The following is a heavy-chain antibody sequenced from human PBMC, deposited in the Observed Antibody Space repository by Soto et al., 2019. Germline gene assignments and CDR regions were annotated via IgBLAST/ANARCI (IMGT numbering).Heavy chain of an antibody. J-gene: IGHJ4*02. D-gene: IGHD6-19*01. Sequence: SVKVACHASGGPFSRYTISWVRQAPGQGLEWMGRIIPILGIANYAQKFQGRVTITADKSTSTAYMELSSLRSEDTAVYYGARLAAPDYWGQGTLVTVSS. CDR1: GGPFSRYT. CDR2: IIPILGIA. CDR3: ARLAAPDY. V-gene: IGHV1-69*02.